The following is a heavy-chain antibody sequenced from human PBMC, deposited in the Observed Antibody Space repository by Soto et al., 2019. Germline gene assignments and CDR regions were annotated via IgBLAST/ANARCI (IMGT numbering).Heavy chain of an antibody. CDR1: GGSFANYY. J-gene: IGHJ6*02. V-gene: IGHV4-59*01. CDR3: ATGLFVPDNYFYYGVDV. CDR2: IYYRGST. Sequence: QVQLQESGPGLVKPSETLSLACTVSGGSFANYYWSWIRQPPGKGLEWIGYIYYRGSTNYNPSLKSRATISIDTSQHQLALRLSSVTAADSAVYYCATGLFVPDNYFYYGVDVWGHGTAVTISS. D-gene: IGHD2-21*01.